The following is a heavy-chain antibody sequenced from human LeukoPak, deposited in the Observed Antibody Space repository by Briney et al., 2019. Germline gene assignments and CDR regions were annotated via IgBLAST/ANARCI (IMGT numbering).Heavy chain of an antibody. CDR3: ASTYDSSGYWVY. D-gene: IGHD3-22*01. Sequence: ASVKVSCKASGGTFSSYAISWVRQAPGQGLEWMGGIIPIFGTANYAQKFQGRVTITTDESTSTAYMELSGLRSEDTAVYYCASTYDSSGYWVYWGQGTLVTVSS. CDR2: IIPIFGTA. J-gene: IGHJ4*02. V-gene: IGHV1-69*05. CDR1: GGTFSSYA.